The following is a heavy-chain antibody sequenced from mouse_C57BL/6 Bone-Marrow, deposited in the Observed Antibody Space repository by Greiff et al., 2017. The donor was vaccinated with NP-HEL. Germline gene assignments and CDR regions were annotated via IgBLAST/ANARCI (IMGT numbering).Heavy chain of an antibody. V-gene: IGHV1-64*01. Sequence: QVQLKESGAELVKPGASVKLSCKASGYTFTSYWMHWVKQRPGQGLEWIGMIHPNSGSTNYNEKFKSKATLTVDKSSSTAYMQLSSLTSEDSAVYYCARSSDYDYGWFAYWGQGTLVTVSA. D-gene: IGHD2-4*01. CDR1: GYTFTSYW. J-gene: IGHJ3*01. CDR3: ARSSDYDYGWFAY. CDR2: IHPNSGST.